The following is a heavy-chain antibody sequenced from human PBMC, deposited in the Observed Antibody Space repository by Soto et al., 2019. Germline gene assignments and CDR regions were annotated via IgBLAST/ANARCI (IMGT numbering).Heavy chain of an antibody. Sequence: EASVKVSCKASGYTFTSYDINWVRQATGQGLEWMGWMNPNSGNTAYALKFQGRVTMTRNTSISTAYMELSSLRSEDTAVYYCAREREGSGFDPWGQGTLVTVSS. J-gene: IGHJ5*02. CDR3: AREREGSGFDP. V-gene: IGHV1-8*01. CDR2: MNPNSGNT. CDR1: GYTFTSYD. D-gene: IGHD1-26*01.